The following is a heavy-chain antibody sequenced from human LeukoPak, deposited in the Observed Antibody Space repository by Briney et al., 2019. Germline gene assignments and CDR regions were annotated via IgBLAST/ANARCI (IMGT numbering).Heavy chain of an antibody. CDR2: ISYDGSNK. J-gene: IGHJ6*02. CDR3: ARDPTYNYGYYYYYYGMDV. V-gene: IGHV3-30*04. D-gene: IGHD5-18*01. CDR1: GFTFSSYA. Sequence: GGSLRLSCAASGFTFSSYAMHWVRQAPGKGLEWVSVISYDGSNKYYADSVKGRFTISRDNSKNTLYLQVNSLRAEDTAVYYCARDPTYNYGYYYYYYGMDVWGQGTTVTVSS.